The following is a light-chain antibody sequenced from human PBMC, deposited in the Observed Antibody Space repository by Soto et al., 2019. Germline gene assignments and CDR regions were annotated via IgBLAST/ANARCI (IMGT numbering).Light chain of an antibody. J-gene: IGLJ2*01. CDR2: GNS. CDR1: SSNIGAGYD. V-gene: IGLV1-40*01. CDR3: QSYDNSLSVL. Sequence: QSVLTQPPSVSGAPGQRVTISCTGSSSNIGAGYDVHWYQQLPGTAPKLLIYGNSNRPSGVPDRFSGSKSGTSASLAITGLQAEYEADYYCQSYDNSLSVLFGGGTKVTVL.